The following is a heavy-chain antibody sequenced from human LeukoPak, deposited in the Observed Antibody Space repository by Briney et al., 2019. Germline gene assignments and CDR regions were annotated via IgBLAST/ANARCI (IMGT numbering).Heavy chain of an antibody. CDR1: GGTFSSYA. Sequence: SVKVSCKASGGTFSSYAISWVRQAPGQALEWMARIIPILGIANYAQKFQGRVTITADKSTSTAYMELSSLRSEDTAVYYCAREGPYYYDSSGYYHGAFDIWGQGTMVTVSS. J-gene: IGHJ3*02. CDR3: AREGPYYYDSSGYYHGAFDI. D-gene: IGHD3-22*01. V-gene: IGHV1-69*04. CDR2: IIPILGIA.